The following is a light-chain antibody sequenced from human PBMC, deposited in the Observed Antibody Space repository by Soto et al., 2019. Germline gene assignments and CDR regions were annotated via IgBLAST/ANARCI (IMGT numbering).Light chain of an antibody. CDR3: QQYDTYFRYT. V-gene: IGKV1-5*01. Sequence: DIQMTQSPSTLSASVGARVAITCRASQNINSKLAWYQKKPGKAPKLLISDAYNLESGVPSRFIGSVSGTEFTLTIVGLQPDDFATYYCQQYDTYFRYTFGQVTTLDIK. CDR2: DAY. CDR1: QNINSK. J-gene: IGKJ2*01.